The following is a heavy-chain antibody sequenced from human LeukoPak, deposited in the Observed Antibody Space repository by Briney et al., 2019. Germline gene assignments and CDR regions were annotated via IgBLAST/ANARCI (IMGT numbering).Heavy chain of an antibody. CDR2: ISSSSSYI. CDR1: GFTFSSYS. J-gene: IGHJ4*02. CDR3: ARDVTTVRGVSL. Sequence: GGSLRLSCAASGFTFSSYSMNWVRQAPGKGLEWVSSISSSSSYIYYADSVKGRFTISRDNAKNSLYLQMNSLRAEDTAVYYCARDVTTVRGVSLWGQGTLVTVSS. V-gene: IGHV3-21*01. D-gene: IGHD3-10*01.